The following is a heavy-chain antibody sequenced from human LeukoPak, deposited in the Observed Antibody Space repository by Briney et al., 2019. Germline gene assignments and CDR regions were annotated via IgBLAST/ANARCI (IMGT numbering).Heavy chain of an antibody. V-gene: IGHV1-18*04. D-gene: IGHD2-15*01. J-gene: IGHJ4*02. CDR3: ARDRSSRATPTFDY. Sequence: ASVKVSCKASGFTFINYYMHWVRQAPGQGLEWMGWISAYNGNTNYAQKLQGRVTMTTDTSTSTAYTELRSLRSDDTAVYYCARDRSSRATPTFDYWGQGTLVTVSS. CDR1: GFTFINYY. CDR2: ISAYNGNT.